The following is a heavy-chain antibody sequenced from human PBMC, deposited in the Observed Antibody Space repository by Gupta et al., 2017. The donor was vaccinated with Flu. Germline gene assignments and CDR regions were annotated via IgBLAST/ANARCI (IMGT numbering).Heavy chain of an antibody. V-gene: IGHV3-13*01. Sequence: EVQLVESGGGLVQPGGSLRLSCAASGFTFSSYDIHWVRQATGKGLEWVSAIGTAGDTYYPGSVKGRFTISRENAKNSLYLQMNSLRAGDTAVYYCARGRRTSHWYFDLWGRGTLVTVSS. CDR1: GFTFSSYD. J-gene: IGHJ2*01. D-gene: IGHD1-7*01. CDR3: ARGRRTSHWYFDL. CDR2: IGTAGDT.